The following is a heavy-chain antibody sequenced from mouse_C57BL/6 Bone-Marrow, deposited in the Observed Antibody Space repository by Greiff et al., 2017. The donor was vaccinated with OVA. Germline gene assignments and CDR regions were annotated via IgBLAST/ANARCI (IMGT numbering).Heavy chain of an antibody. CDR2: IYPGGGYT. CDR3: ARESILHFDY. Sequence: QVQLKESGAELVRPGTSVKMSCKASGYTFTNYWIGWAKQRPGHGLEWIGDIYPGGGYTNYNEKFKGKATLTADKSSSTVYMQFSSLTSEDSAIYYCARESILHFDYWGQGTTLTVSS. V-gene: IGHV1-63*01. D-gene: IGHD2-10*02. J-gene: IGHJ2*01. CDR1: GYTFTNYW.